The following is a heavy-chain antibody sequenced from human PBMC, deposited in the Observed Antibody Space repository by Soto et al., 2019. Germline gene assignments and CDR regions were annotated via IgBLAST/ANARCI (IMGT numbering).Heavy chain of an antibody. J-gene: IGHJ4*02. CDR2: INPSGGST. CDR1: GYTFTSYG. D-gene: IGHD6-19*01. CDR3: ARDRRVAGHLFGSDFDY. Sequence: GASVKVSCKGSGYTFTSYGIAWVRQAPGQGLEWMGIINPSGGSTSYAQKFQGRVTMTRDTSTSTVYMELSSLRSEDTAVYYCARDRRVAGHLFGSDFDYWGQGTLVTVSS. V-gene: IGHV1-46*01.